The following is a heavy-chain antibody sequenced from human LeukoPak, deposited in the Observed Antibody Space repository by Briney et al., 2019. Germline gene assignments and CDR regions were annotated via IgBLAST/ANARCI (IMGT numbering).Heavy chain of an antibody. CDR1: GYTFTGYY. CDR3: ARDRGIQLWLSGLSFKDY. Sequence: RASVKVSCKASGYTFTGYYMHWVRQAPGQGLEWMGWINPNSGGTNYAQKFQGRVTMTRDTSISTAYMELSRLRSDDTAVYYCARDRGIQLWLSGLSFKDYWGQGTLVTVSS. J-gene: IGHJ4*02. D-gene: IGHD5-18*01. CDR2: INPNSGGT. V-gene: IGHV1-2*02.